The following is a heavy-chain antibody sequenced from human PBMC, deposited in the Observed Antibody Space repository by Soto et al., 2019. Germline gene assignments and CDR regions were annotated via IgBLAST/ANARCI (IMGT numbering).Heavy chain of an antibody. D-gene: IGHD3-16*02. Sequence: GGSLRLSCAASGFTFSSYNMNWVRQAPGKGLEWVSSVSSSSSYIYYADSVKGRFTISRDNAKNSLYLQMNSLRAEDTAVYYCARLKIGRLGELSLNHYYYYYGMDVWGQGTTVTVS. J-gene: IGHJ6*02. CDR3: ARLKIGRLGELSLNHYYYYYGMDV. CDR1: GFTFSSYN. CDR2: VSSSSSYI. V-gene: IGHV3-21*01.